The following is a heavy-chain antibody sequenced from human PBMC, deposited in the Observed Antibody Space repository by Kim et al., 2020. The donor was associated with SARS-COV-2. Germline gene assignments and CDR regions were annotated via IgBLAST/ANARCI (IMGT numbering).Heavy chain of an antibody. D-gene: IGHD3-16*01. CDR1: GGSFSGYY. J-gene: IGHJ4*02. CDR2: INHSGST. V-gene: IGHV4-34*01. CDR3: ARVLFSVGGLGY. Sequence: SETLSLTCAVYGGSFSGYYWSWIRQPPGKGLEWIGEINHSGSTNYNPSLKSRVTISVDTSKNQFSLKLSSVTAADTAVYYCARVLFSVGGLGYWGQGTLV.